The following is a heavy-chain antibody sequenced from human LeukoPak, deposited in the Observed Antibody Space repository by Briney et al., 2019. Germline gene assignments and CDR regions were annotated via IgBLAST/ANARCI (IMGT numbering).Heavy chain of an antibody. CDR1: GFTFYSHG. V-gene: IGHV3-48*04. Sequence: GGSLRLSCAASGFTFYSHGMIWVRQAPGKGLEWVSYISPDSATIYYADSVKGRFTISGDHAKNSLYLQMISLRAEDTALYSCARVRGPTVYTYYLDVWGKGTTVTVSS. CDR2: ISPDSATI. D-gene: IGHD1-14*01. CDR3: ARVRGPTVYTYYLDV. J-gene: IGHJ6*03.